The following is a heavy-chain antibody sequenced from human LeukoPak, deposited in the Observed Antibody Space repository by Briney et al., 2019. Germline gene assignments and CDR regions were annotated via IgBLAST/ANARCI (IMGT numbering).Heavy chain of an antibody. CDR2: ISGGDIST. J-gene: IGHJ3*02. D-gene: IGHD3-9*01. CDR1: GFTFSSYS. V-gene: IGHV3-21*01. CDR3: AKTYYDILTGGYGAFDI. Sequence: PGGSLRLSCAASGFTFSSYSMNWVRQAPGKGLEWVSGISGGDISTYYADSVKGRFTISRDNAKNSLYLQMNSLRAEDTAVYYCAKTYYDILTGGYGAFDIWGQGTMVTVSS.